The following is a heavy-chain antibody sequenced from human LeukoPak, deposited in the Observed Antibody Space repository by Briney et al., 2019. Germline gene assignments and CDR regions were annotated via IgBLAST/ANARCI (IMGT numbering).Heavy chain of an antibody. CDR2: ISYDGSNK. V-gene: IGHV3-30*03. CDR1: GFTFSSYG. CDR3: ARDGLAMDWYFDL. Sequence: TGGSLRLSCAASGFTFSSYGMHWVRQAPGKGLEWVAVISYDGSNKYYADSVKGRFTISRDNSKNTLYLQMNSLRAEDTAVYYCARDGLAMDWYFDLWGRGTLVTVSS. D-gene: IGHD3/OR15-3a*01. J-gene: IGHJ2*01.